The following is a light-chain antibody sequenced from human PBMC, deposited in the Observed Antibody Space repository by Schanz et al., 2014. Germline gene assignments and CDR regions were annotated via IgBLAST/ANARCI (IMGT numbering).Light chain of an antibody. J-gene: IGLJ2*01. Sequence: QSVLTQPASVSGSPGQSITISCTGTSSDVGSYNLVSWYQQYPGKAPKLMIYEGSKRPSGISNRFSGSKSGNTASLTISGLQAEDEADYFCSSYAGSNNFVVFGGGTKLTVL. CDR2: EGS. V-gene: IGLV2-23*03. CDR1: SSDVGSYNL. CDR3: SSYAGSNNFVV.